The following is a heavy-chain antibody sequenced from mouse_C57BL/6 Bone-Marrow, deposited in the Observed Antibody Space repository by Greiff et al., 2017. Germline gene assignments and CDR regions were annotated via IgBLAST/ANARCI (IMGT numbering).Heavy chain of an antibody. CDR1: GYTFTSYG. D-gene: IGHD2-3*01. CDR2: IYPRSGNT. CDR3: ARPGYYVGWYFDV. Sequence: QVQLKESGAELARPGASVKLSCKASGYTFTSYGISWVQQTTGQGLEWIGEIYPRSGNTYYNEKFKGKATLTADKSSSTAYMELRSLTSEDSAVYFCARPGYYVGWYFDVWGTGTTVTVSS. V-gene: IGHV1-81*01. J-gene: IGHJ1*03.